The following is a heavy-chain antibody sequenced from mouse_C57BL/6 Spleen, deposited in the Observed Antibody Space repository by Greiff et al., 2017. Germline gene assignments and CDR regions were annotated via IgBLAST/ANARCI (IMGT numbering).Heavy chain of an antibody. J-gene: IGHJ3*01. Sequence: VKLMESGAELARPGASVKMSCKASGYTFTSYTMHWVKQRPGQGLEWIGYINPSSGYTKYNQKFKDKATLTADKSSSTAYMQLSSLTSEDSAVYYCAREEGGYFPWFAYWGQGTLVTVSA. V-gene: IGHV1-4*01. D-gene: IGHD2-3*01. CDR1: GYTFTSYT. CDR2: INPSSGYT. CDR3: AREEGGYFPWFAY.